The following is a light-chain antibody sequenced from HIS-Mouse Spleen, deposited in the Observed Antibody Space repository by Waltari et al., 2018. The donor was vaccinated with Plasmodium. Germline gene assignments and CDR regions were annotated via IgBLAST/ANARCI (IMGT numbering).Light chain of an antibody. CDR2: KAS. J-gene: IGKJ1*01. V-gene: IGKV1-5*03. Sequence: DIQMTQSPSTLSASVGDRVPITCRASQSISSWLAWYQQKPGKAQKLLIYKASSLESGVPSRFSGSGSGTEFTLTISSLQHDDFATYYCQQYNSYWTFGQGTKVEIK. CDR1: QSISSW. CDR3: QQYNSYWT.